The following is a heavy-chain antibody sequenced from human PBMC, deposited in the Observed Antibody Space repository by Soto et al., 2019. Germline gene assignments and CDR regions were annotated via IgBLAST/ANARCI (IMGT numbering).Heavy chain of an antibody. V-gene: IGHV5-51*01. J-gene: IGHJ6*02. CDR3: ARGHSYGYRSPIYGMDV. D-gene: IGHD5-18*01. Sequence: PGESLKISCKGSGYSFTSYWIGWVRQMPGKGLEWMGIIYPGDSDTRYSPSFQGQVTISADKSISTAYLQWSSLKASDTAMYYCARGHSYGYRSPIYGMDVWGQGTTVTVSS. CDR1: GYSFTSYW. CDR2: IYPGDSDT.